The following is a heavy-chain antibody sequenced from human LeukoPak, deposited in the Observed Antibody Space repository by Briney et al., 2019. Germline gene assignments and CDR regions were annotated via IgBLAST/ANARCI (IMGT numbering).Heavy chain of an antibody. J-gene: IGHJ3*02. CDR1: GFTFSSYW. Sequence: PGGSLRLSCAASGFTFSSYWMYWVRQAPGKGLLWVSGINSDGRSTNYADSVKGRFTISRDNAKNTLYLQMNSLRAEDTAVYYCAKTYYYDRSGYYYENAFDTWGQGTMVTVSS. V-gene: IGHV3-74*01. CDR2: INSDGRST. D-gene: IGHD3-22*01. CDR3: AKTYYYDRSGYYYENAFDT.